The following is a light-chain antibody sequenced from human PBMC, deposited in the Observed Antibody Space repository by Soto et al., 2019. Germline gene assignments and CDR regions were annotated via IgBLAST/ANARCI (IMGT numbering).Light chain of an antibody. CDR2: GAS. CDR3: QQYNNWLKT. CDR1: QSVSSN. V-gene: IGKV3-15*01. Sequence: EIVMTQSPATLSVSPGERATLSCRASQSVSSNLAWYQQKPGQALRLLIYGASTRATGIPARFSGSGSGTEFTLTISSLQSEDFAVYYCQQYNNWLKTFGQGTKVDIK. J-gene: IGKJ1*01.